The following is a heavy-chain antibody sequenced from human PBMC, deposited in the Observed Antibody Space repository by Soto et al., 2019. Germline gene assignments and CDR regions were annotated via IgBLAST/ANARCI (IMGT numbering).Heavy chain of an antibody. D-gene: IGHD3-3*01. V-gene: IGHV4-31*03. Sequence: QVQLQESGPGLVKPSQTLSLTCTVSGGSISSGGYYWSWIRQHPGKGLEWSGYIYYSGSTYYNPSLKSRVPLSVAPSKTQFSLKLSSVTAADTAVYYCASSLRFLEWLLWNWGQGTLVTVSS. CDR1: GGSISSGGYY. J-gene: IGHJ4*02. CDR3: ASSLRFLEWLLWN. CDR2: IYYSGST.